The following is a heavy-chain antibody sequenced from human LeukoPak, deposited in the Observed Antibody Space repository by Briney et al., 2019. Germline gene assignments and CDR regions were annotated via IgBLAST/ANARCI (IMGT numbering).Heavy chain of an antibody. V-gene: IGHV3-11*05. D-gene: IGHD2-15*01. CDR3: ARVDRYCSGGSCYDNYYSDY. CDR1: GFTFSDYY. CDR2: ISSSSSYT. Sequence: GGSLRLSCAASGFTFSDYYMSWIRQAPGKGLEWVSYISSSSSYTNYADSVKGRFTISRDNAKNSLYLQMNSLRAEDTAVYYCARVDRYCSGGSCYDNYYSDYWGQGTLVTVSS. J-gene: IGHJ4*02.